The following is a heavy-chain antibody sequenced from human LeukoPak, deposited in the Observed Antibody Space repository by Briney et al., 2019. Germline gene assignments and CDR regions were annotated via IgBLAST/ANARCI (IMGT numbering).Heavy chain of an antibody. D-gene: IGHD5-24*01. CDR1: GFTLSSYA. Sequence: AGGSLRLSCAASGFTLSSYAMSWVRQAPGKGLEWVSTIDVTTGGSYYADSVKGRFTISRDTFQNTLYLQLNSLRVDDTAVYYCAKVNYCQPYFWGQGTLVTVSS. CDR3: AKVNYCQPYF. J-gene: IGHJ4*02. V-gene: IGHV3-23*01. CDR2: IDVTTGGS.